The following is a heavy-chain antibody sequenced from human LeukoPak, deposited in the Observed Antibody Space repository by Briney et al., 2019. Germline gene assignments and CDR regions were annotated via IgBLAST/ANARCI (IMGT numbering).Heavy chain of an antibody. CDR3: ARDLLDGSPY. Sequence: GGSLRLSCAASGFTFSSYAMHLVRQAPGKGLEWVAVISYDGSNKYYADSVKGRFTISRDNSKNTLYLQMNSLRAEDTAVYYCARDLLDGSPYWGQGTLVTVSS. D-gene: IGHD2-15*01. CDR1: GFTFSSYA. V-gene: IGHV3-30*04. J-gene: IGHJ4*02. CDR2: ISYDGSNK.